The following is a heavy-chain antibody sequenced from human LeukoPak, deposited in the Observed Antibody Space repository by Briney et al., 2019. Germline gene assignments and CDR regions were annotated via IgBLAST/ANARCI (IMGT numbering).Heavy chain of an antibody. D-gene: IGHD1-26*01. V-gene: IGHV4-34*01. CDR3: AREGSRKNWFDP. CDR2: INHSGST. J-gene: IGHJ5*02. Sequence: SETLSLTCAVYGGSFSGYYWSWIRQPPGKGLEWIGEINHSGSTNYNPSLKSRVAMSVDTSKNQFSLKLSPVTAADTAVYYCAREGSRKNWFDPWGQGTLVTVSS. CDR1: GGSFSGYY.